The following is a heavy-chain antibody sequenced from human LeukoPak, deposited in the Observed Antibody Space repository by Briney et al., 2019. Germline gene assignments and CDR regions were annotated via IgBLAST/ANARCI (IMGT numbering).Heavy chain of an antibody. V-gene: IGHV1-8*01. D-gene: IGHD6-13*01. CDR3: ARRQQLVRPYYYYYYMDV. CDR1: GYTFTSYD. J-gene: IGHJ6*03. CDR2: MNPNSGNT. Sequence: GASVKVSCKASGYTFTSYDFNWVRHANGQGLEWMGWMNPNSGNTGYAQKFQGRVTMTRNTSISTAYMELSSLRSDDTAVYYCARRQQLVRPYYYYYYMDVWGKGTTVTVSS.